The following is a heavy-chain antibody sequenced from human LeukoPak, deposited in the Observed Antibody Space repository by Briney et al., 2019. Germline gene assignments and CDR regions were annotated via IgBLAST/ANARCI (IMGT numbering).Heavy chain of an antibody. CDR1: EFTFSNHW. D-gene: IGHD3-16*01. CDR2: INGDGRTT. Sequence: GGSLRLSCAASEFTFSNHWMHWVRQAPGKGLVWVSRINGDGRTTTYADSVKGRFTISRDNAKNSVYLQMNSLRAEDTAVYYCARDEHLWEISHWGQGTLVTVSS. V-gene: IGHV3-74*01. J-gene: IGHJ4*02. CDR3: ARDEHLWEISH.